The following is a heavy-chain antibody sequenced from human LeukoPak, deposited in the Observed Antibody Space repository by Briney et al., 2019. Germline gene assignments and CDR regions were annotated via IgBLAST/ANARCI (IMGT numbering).Heavy chain of an antibody. D-gene: IGHD2-2*01. CDR1: GGSFSGYY. Sequence: PSETLSLTCAVYGGSFSGYYWSWIRQPPGKGLEWIGEINHSGSINYNPSLKSRVTISVDTSKNQFSLKLSSVTAADTAVYYCARVLLEIVVVPAAIDSYYYYYMDVWGKGTRSPSP. CDR3: ARVLLEIVVVPAAIDSYYYYYMDV. CDR2: INHSGSI. J-gene: IGHJ6*03. V-gene: IGHV4-34*01.